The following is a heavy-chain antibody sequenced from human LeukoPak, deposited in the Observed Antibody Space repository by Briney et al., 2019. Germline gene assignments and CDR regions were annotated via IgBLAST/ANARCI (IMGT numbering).Heavy chain of an antibody. V-gene: IGHV4-4*07. CDR1: GDSISSYY. CDR3: ARDGDYCGSGMGWGY. CDR2: IYSSGST. J-gene: IGHJ4*02. Sequence: SETLSLTCSVSGDSISSYYWSWIRQSAGKGLEWIGRIYSSGSTYYNTSLKSRVTMPIDTSKNQFSLKPTSVTAADTGVYYWARDGDYCGSGMGWGYWGQGILVTISS. D-gene: IGHD3-10*01.